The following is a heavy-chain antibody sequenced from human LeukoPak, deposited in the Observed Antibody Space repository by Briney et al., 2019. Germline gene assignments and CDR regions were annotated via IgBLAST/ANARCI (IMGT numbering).Heavy chain of an antibody. CDR3: ARVRGPFDY. D-gene: IGHD3-10*01. Sequence: SSETLSLTCAVYGVSSSGYYWSWIRQPPGKGLEWIGEINHSGSTNYNPSLKSRVTISVDTSKNQFSLKLSSVTAADTAVYYCARVRGPFDYWGQGTLVTVSS. J-gene: IGHJ4*02. CDR2: INHSGST. V-gene: IGHV4-34*01. CDR1: GVSSSGYY.